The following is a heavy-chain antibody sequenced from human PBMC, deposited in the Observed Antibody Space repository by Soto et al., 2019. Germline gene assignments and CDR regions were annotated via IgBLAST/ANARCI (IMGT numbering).Heavy chain of an antibody. V-gene: IGHV3-74*01. D-gene: IGHD6-13*01. Sequence: EVQLVESGGGLVQPGGSLRLACAASGLTFSSSWMHWVRQAPGKGLVWISRIIRDGSSTNYADSVKGRFTISRDNAKNTLYLEINSLRADDTAVYFCGRGGSGIYGMDIWGQGTTVIVSS. CDR3: GRGGSGIYGMDI. CDR1: GLTFSSSW. J-gene: IGHJ6*02. CDR2: IIRDGSST.